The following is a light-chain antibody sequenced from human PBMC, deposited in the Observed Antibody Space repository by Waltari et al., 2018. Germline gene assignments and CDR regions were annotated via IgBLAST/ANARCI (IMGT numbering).Light chain of an antibody. V-gene: IGLV1-44*01. Sequence: QSVLTQPPSASGTPGQRVTISCSGSSSNIGSNTVNWYQQLPGTAPKHLIYSNNQRPSGVPDRFSGSKSGTSASLAISGLKSEDEADYYCAAWDDSLNGLYVFGTGTKVTVL. CDR3: AAWDDSLNGLYV. CDR2: SNN. J-gene: IGLJ1*01. CDR1: SSNIGSNT.